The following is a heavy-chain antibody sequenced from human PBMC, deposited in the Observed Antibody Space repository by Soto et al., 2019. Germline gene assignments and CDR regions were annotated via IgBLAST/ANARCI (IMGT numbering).Heavy chain of an antibody. D-gene: IGHD2-15*01. J-gene: IGHJ4*02. CDR3: ARALEVVMTPTASDY. Sequence: PGGSLRLSCAASGFTFSSYSMNWVRQAPGKGLEWVSSISSSSSYIYYADSVKGRFTISRDNAKNSLYLQMNSLRVEDTAVYYCARALEVVMTPTASDYWGQGTLVTVSS. V-gene: IGHV3-21*01. CDR1: GFTFSSYS. CDR2: ISSSSSYI.